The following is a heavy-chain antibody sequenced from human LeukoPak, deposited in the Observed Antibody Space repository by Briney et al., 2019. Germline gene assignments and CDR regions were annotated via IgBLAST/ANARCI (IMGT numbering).Heavy chain of an antibody. J-gene: IGHJ4*02. D-gene: IGHD6-13*01. CDR1: GFIFSSYS. Sequence: PGGSLRLSCAASGFIFSSYSMNWVRQAPGKGLEWVSSISSSSSYLYYADSVKGRFTISRDNAKNSLYLQMNSLRAEDTAVYYCARAGIAAAGKLDWGQGTLVTVSS. V-gene: IGHV3-21*01. CDR2: ISSSSSYL. CDR3: ARAGIAAAGKLD.